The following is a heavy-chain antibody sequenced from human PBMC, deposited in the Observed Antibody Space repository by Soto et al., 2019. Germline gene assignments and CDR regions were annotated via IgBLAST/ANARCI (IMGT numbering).Heavy chain of an antibody. J-gene: IGHJ4*02. V-gene: IGHV3-64D*08. CDR1: GFSFSSYT. CDR2: IKTNGDST. D-gene: IGHD2-21*01. Sequence: GGSLRLSCSASGFSFSSYTLHWVRQTPGRGLEFVSTIKTNGDSTDYVDSVKGRFTTSRDNSKNTPFLQMSGLKVDDTVVYYCVKERGFGDDPWYFFESWGQGTLVTFSS. CDR3: VKERGFGDDPWYFFES.